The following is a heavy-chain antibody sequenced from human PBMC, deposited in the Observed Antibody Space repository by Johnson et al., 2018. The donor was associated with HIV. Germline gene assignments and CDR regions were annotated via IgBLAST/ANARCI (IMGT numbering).Heavy chain of an antibody. CDR1: GFTVSSNY. J-gene: IGHJ3*02. D-gene: IGHD3-22*01. Sequence: VQLMESGGGVVQPGRSLRLSCAASGFTVSSNYMSWVRQAPGKGLEWVSVIYSGGSTYYADSVKGRFTISRDNSKNTLYLQMNSLRAEDTAVYYCARDGQDRDDAFDIWGQGTMVTVSS. V-gene: IGHV3-53*01. CDR2: IYSGGST. CDR3: ARDGQDRDDAFDI.